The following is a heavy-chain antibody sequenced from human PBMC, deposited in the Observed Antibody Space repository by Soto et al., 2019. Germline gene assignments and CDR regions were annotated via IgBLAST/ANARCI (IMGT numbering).Heavy chain of an antibody. CDR2: INHSGST. CDR1: GGSFSGYY. V-gene: IGHV4-34*01. D-gene: IGHD6-13*01. Sequence: QVQLQQWGAGLLKPSETLSLTCAVYGGSFSGYYWSWIRQPPGKGLEWIGEINHSGSTNYNPSLKSLVTISVDTSKNQFSLKLSTVTAADTAVYYCARLPHRTAAGSGPYALDYWGHVTLVTVSS. J-gene: IGHJ4*01. CDR3: ARLPHRTAAGSGPYALDY.